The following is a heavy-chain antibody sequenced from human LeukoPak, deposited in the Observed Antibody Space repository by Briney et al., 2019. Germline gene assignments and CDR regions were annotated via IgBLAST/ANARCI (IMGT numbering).Heavy chain of an antibody. CDR1: GGSISSGSYY. J-gene: IGHJ6*03. CDR2: IYTGGST. CDR3: ARSQLSSGSYYYYYMDV. V-gene: IGHV4-61*02. D-gene: IGHD1-26*01. Sequence: PSETLSLTCTVSGGSISSGSYYWSWIRQPAGKGLEWIGRIYTGGSTNYNPSLKSRVTISVDTSKNQFSLKLSSVTAADTAVYYCARSQLSSGSYYYYYMDVWGKGTTVTISS.